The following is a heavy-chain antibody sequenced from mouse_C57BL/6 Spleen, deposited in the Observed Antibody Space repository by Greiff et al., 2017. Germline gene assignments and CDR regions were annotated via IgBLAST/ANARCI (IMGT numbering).Heavy chain of an antibody. J-gene: IGHJ1*03. CDR2: IRSKSNNYAT. D-gene: IGHD1-1*01. CDR3: VRHTTVVADWYFDV. CDR1: GFSFNTYA. V-gene: IGHV10-1*01. Sequence: DAGGGLVQPKGSLKLSCAASGFSFNTYAMNWVRQAPGKGLEWVARIRSKSNNYATYYADSVKDRFTISRDDSESMLYLQMNNLKTEDTAMYYCVRHTTVVADWYFDVWGTGTTVTVSS.